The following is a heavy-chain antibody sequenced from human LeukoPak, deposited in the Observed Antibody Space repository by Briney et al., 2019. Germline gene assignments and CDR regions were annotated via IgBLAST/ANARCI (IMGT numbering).Heavy chain of an antibody. CDR2: IYYSEST. Sequence: PSETLSLTCTVSGGSISSYYWSWIRQPPGKGLEWIGYIYYSESTNYNPSLKSRVTISVDTSKNQFSLKLSSVTAADTAVYYCARGLRTTDPAAPDAFDIWGQGTMVTVSS. CDR3: ARGLRTTDPAAPDAFDI. V-gene: IGHV4-59*01. J-gene: IGHJ3*02. D-gene: IGHD1-1*01. CDR1: GGSISSYY.